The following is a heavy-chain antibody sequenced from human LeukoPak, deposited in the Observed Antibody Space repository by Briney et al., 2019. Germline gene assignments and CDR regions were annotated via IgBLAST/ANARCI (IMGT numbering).Heavy chain of an antibody. CDR1: GFTFSNYG. D-gene: IGHD2-2*01. CDR3: ARGVGYCSSTSPFDY. Sequence: GGSLRLSCAASGFTFSNYGMHWVRQPPGKGLEWVAVISHDGSNKYYADSVKGRFTISRDNSKNTLYLQVNSLRGEDTAVYYCARGVGYCSSTSPFDYWGQGTLVTVSS. V-gene: IGHV3-30*03. J-gene: IGHJ4*02. CDR2: ISHDGSNK.